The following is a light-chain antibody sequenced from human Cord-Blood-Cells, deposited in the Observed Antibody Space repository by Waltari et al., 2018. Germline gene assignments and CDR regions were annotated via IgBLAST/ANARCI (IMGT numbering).Light chain of an antibody. J-gene: IGLJ1*01. CDR2: SNN. CDR1: SSNIGSNT. CDR3: AAWDDSLNGDYV. Sequence: QSVLTQPPSASGTPGQRVTISCSGSSSNIGSNTVNWYQHPPGTAPKLLIYSNNQRPSGVPDRFSGSKSGTSASLAISGLQSEDEADYYCAAWDDSLNGDYVFGTGTKVTVL. V-gene: IGLV1-44*01.